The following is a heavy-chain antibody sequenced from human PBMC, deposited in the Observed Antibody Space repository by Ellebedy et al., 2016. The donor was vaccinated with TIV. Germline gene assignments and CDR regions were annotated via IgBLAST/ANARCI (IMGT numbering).Heavy chain of an antibody. CDR3: ARGSGWIIDY. Sequence: PGGSLRLSCTDSGFXFRSYXLQLFXQAPGKGLEWVANIKQDGSEEYYLDSVKGRFTISRDNAKKSLYLQMNSLRSEETAVYYCARGSGWIIDYWGQGTLVTVSS. J-gene: IGHJ4*02. V-gene: IGHV3-7*04. D-gene: IGHD6-19*01. CDR1: GFXFRSYX. CDR2: IKQDGSEE.